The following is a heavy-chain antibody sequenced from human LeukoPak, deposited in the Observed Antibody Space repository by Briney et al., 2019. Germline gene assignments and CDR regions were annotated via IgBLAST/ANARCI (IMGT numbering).Heavy chain of an antibody. CDR2: IYSGGST. J-gene: IGHJ3*02. V-gene: IGHV3-53*01. CDR3: ARDHHYDAFDI. Sequence: PSETLSLTCTVSGGSISSSSYYWGWIRQPPGKGLEWVSVIYSGGSTYYADSVKGRFTISRDNSKNTLYLQMNSLRAEDTAVYYCARDHHYDAFDIWGQGTMVTVSS. CDR1: GGSISSSSYY.